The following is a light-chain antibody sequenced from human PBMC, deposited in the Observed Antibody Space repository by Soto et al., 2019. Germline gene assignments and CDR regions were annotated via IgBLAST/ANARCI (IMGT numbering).Light chain of an antibody. CDR3: HQCATSPLT. J-gene: IGKJ4*01. Sequence: EILLTQSPDTLSLSPGERATLSCRASQSIARNYLAWYQHKPGQAPRLLIYDASSRATGIPDRFIGSGSGTDFTLTISSLEPEDFAVYFCHQCATSPLTFGGGTKVEIK. CDR1: QSIARNY. CDR2: DAS. V-gene: IGKV3-20*01.